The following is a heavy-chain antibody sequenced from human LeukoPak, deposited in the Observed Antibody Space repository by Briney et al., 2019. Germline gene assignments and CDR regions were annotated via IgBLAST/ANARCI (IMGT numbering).Heavy chain of an antibody. D-gene: IGHD4-17*01. CDR1: GFTFSSYA. V-gene: IGHV3-30-3*02. CDR3: AKTATTVTTAGVDY. CDR2: ISHDGSNK. Sequence: PGRSLRLSCAASGFTFSSYAMHWVRQAPGKGLEWVAVISHDGSNKYYADSVKGRFTISRDNSKNTLYLQMNSLRAEDTAVYYCAKTATTVTTAGVDYWGQGTLVTVSS. J-gene: IGHJ4*02.